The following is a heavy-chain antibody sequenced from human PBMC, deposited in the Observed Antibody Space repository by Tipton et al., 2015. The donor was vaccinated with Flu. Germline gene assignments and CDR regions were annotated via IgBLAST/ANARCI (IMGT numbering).Heavy chain of an antibody. CDR1: GASVNTFANY. CDR3: ASPNYFDGSGYYLPFEN. J-gene: IGHJ4*02. CDR2: IYYSGNT. V-gene: IGHV4-39*01. D-gene: IGHD3-22*01. Sequence: LRLSCSVSGASVNTFANYWGWIRQPPGKGLEWIGNIYYSGNTYYNPSFESRVTISIDTSKNQISLNLRSVTAADTAIYYCASPNYFDGSGYYLPFENWGLGTLVTVSS.